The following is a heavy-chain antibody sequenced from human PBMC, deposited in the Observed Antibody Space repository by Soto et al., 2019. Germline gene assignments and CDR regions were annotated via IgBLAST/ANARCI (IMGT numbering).Heavy chain of an antibody. CDR2: IYPGDSDT. D-gene: IGHD3-3*01. CDR1: GYSFTSYW. Sequence: GESLKIFCKGSGYSFTSYWLALVRQMPGKGLECLGIIYPGDSDTGYTPSLQGQITNSLAKSINSAYLQGSSLMASDTAIDHCARFGKLTSMSNCFDDWGQGTLVTVSS. J-gene: IGHJ4*01. V-gene: IGHV5-51*01. CDR3: ARFGKLTSMSNCFDD.